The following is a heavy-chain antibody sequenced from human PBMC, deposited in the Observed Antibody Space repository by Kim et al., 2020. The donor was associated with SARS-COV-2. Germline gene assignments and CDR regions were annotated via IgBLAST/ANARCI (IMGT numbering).Heavy chain of an antibody. V-gene: IGHV1-69*01. CDR3: ARGTYSGSEGWFDP. J-gene: IGHJ5*02. Sequence: AKKFQGRVTITADESTSTAYMELSSLRAEDTAVYYCARGTYSGSEGWFDPWGQGTLVTVSS. D-gene: IGHD1-26*01.